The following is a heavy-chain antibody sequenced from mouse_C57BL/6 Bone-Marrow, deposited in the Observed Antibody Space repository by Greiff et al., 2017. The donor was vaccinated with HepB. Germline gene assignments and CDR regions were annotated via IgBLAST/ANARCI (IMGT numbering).Heavy chain of an antibody. Sequence: QVQLQQSGPELVKPGASVKISCKASGYAFSSSWMNWVKQRPGKGLEWIGRIYPGDGDTNYNGKFKGKATLTADKSSSTAYMQLSSLTSEDSAVYFCARSGITTVVATRYFDVWGTGTTVTVSS. V-gene: IGHV1-82*01. CDR3: ARSGITTVVATRYFDV. CDR1: GYAFSSSW. D-gene: IGHD1-1*01. CDR2: IYPGDGDT. J-gene: IGHJ1*03.